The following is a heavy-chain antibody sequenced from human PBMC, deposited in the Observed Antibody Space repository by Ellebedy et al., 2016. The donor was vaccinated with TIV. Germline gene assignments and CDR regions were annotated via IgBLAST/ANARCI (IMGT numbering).Heavy chain of an antibody. J-gene: IGHJ6*02. Sequence: SETLSLTCTVSGGSVSSGSYYWGWIRQPPGKGLEWIGSIYYSGSTYYSPSLKSRVTISVDTSKNQFSLKLSSVTAADTAVYYCARRGDNSGSPVDVWGQGTTVTVSS. CDR3: ARRGDNSGSPVDV. D-gene: IGHD1-26*01. CDR1: GGSVSSGSYY. V-gene: IGHV4-39*01. CDR2: IYYSGST.